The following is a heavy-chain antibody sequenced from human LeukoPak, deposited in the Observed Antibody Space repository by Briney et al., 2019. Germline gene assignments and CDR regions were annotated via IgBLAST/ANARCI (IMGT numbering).Heavy chain of an antibody. CDR2: ISSSSSTI. CDR1: GFTFSSYS. Sequence: GGSLRLSCAASGFTFSSYSMNWVRQAPGKGLEWVSYISSSSSTIYYADSVKGRFTISRDNAKNSLYLQMNSLRAEDTAVYYCCITIFGVAPMDVWGKGTTVTVSS. V-gene: IGHV3-48*01. J-gene: IGHJ6*04. D-gene: IGHD3-3*01. CDR3: CITIFGVAPMDV.